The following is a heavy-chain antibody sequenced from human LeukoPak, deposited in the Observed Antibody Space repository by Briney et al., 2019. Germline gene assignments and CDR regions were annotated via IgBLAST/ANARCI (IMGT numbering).Heavy chain of an antibody. D-gene: IGHD3-3*01. J-gene: IGHJ4*02. Sequence: SETLSLTCTVSGGSMSSSSYYWGWIRQPPGTGLEWIGNIYYSGSTDYNPSLKSRVTISVDTSKNQFSLKLSSVTAADTAVYYCARYERGGYYFDHWGQGTLVTVSS. CDR3: ARYERGGYYFDH. CDR1: GGSMSSSSYY. V-gene: IGHV4-39*01. CDR2: IYYSGST.